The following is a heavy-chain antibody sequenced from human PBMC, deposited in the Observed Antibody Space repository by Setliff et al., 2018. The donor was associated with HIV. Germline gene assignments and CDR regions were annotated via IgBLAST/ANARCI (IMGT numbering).Heavy chain of an antibody. Sequence: SETLSLTCSVSGGSISSYYWSWIRQPPGKGLEWIGYIYYGGNTNYNPSLKSRVTTAVDRSTNQFSLKLSSVTAADTAVYYCARGIAAAYTYYYMDVWGKGTTVTVSS. V-gene: IGHV4-59*01. CDR2: IYYGGNT. CDR1: GGSISSYY. J-gene: IGHJ6*03. D-gene: IGHD6-13*01. CDR3: ARGIAAAYTYYYMDV.